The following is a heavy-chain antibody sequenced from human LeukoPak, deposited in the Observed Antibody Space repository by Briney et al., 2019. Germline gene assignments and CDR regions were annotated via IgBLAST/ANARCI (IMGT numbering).Heavy chain of an antibody. Sequence: GGSLRLSCAASGFTFSSYSMNWVRQAPGKGLEWVSSISSGSSYIYYADSVKGRFAISRDNAKNSLYLQMNSLRAEDTAVYYCARDSSSWYVNWFDPWGQGTLVTVSS. V-gene: IGHV3-21*01. CDR1: GFTFSSYS. CDR3: ARDSSSWYVNWFDP. J-gene: IGHJ5*02. D-gene: IGHD6-13*01. CDR2: ISSGSSYI.